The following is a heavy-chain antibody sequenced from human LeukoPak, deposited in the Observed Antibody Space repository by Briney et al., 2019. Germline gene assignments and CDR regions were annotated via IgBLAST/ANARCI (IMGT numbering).Heavy chain of an antibody. D-gene: IGHD4-17*01. V-gene: IGHV4-4*07. CDR1: GGSISSYY. J-gene: IGHJ5*02. CDR2: IYTSGST. Sequence: SETLSLTCTVSGGSISSYYWSWIRQPAGKGLEWIGRIYTSGSTNYNPSLKSRVTMSVDTSKNQFSLKPSSVTAADTAVYYCARDLTGATVTPWFDPWGQGTLVTVSS. CDR3: ARDLTGATVTPWFDP.